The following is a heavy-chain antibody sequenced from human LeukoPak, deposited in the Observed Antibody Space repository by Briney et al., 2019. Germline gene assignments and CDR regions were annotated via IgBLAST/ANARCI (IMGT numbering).Heavy chain of an antibody. D-gene: IGHD5-12*01. CDR1: GFTFNSYW. V-gene: IGHV3-7*05. Sequence: GGSLRLSCAASGFTFNSYWMNWVRQAPGKGLEWVANIKEDGSEKYYVDSVKGRFTISRDNAKNSLYLQMNSLRAEDTAVYYCARYSGYESYNWFGPWGQGTLVTVSS. CDR2: IKEDGSEK. CDR3: ARYSGYESYNWFGP. J-gene: IGHJ5*02.